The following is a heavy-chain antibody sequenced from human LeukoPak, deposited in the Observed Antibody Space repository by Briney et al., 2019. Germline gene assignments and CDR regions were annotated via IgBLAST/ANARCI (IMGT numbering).Heavy chain of an antibody. D-gene: IGHD2-15*01. Sequence: SETLSLTCTVSGGSISSYYWSWIRQPPGKGLEWIGYIYYSGSTNYNPSLKSRVTISVDTSKNQFSLKLSSVTAADTAVYYCAREMVGIAFDIWGQGTMVTASS. CDR3: AREMVGIAFDI. CDR1: GGSISSYY. V-gene: IGHV4-59*01. CDR2: IYYSGST. J-gene: IGHJ3*02.